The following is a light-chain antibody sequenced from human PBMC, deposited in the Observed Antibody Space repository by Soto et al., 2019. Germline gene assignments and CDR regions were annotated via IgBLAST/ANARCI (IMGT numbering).Light chain of an antibody. J-gene: IGLJ3*02. CDR2: EVS. Sequence: QSALTRPASVSGSPGQSITISCTGTSSDVGGYNYVSWYQQHPDKAPKLMIYEVSNRPSGVSNRFSGSKSGNTASLTISGLQAEDEADYYCTSYTTSSTHWVFGAGTMLTVL. CDR1: SSDVGGYNY. V-gene: IGLV2-14*01. CDR3: TSYTTSSTHWV.